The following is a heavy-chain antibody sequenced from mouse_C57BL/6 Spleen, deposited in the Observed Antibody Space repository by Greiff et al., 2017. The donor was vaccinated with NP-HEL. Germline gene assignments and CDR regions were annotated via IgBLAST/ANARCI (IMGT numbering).Heavy chain of an antibody. D-gene: IGHD1-1*01. Sequence: EVKLMESGGGLVQPGGSMKLSCAASGFTFSDAWMDWVRQSPEKGLEWVAEIRNKANNHATYYAESVKGRFTISRDDSKSSVYLQMNSLRAEDTGIYYCTRSGHYGSSYGGFAMDYWGQGTSVTVSS. J-gene: IGHJ4*01. CDR3: TRSGHYGSSYGGFAMDY. CDR2: IRNKANNHAT. CDR1: GFTFSDAW. V-gene: IGHV6-6*01.